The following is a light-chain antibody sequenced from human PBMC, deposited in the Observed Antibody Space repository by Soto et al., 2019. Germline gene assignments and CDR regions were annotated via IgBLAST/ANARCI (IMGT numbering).Light chain of an antibody. J-gene: IGLJ2*01. CDR2: EVT. V-gene: IGLV2-14*02. Sequence: QSVLTQPASVSGSPGQSITISCTGTSSDVGSYNLVSWYQQYPGKAPKLMIYEVTKRPSGVSNRFSGSKSGNTASLTISGLQAEDEADYYCSSYTSSSTLVVFGGGTQLTVL. CDR1: SSDVGSYNL. CDR3: SSYTSSSTLVV.